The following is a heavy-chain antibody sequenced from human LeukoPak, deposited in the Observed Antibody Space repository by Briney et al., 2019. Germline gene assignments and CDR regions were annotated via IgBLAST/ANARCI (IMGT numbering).Heavy chain of an antibody. Sequence: GGSLRLSCAASGFTFRDFWMRWVRQARGKGVEGVANIQQKGNEKYSVEGRFTISRDNANSLLYLRINSLRADDTAMYYCARDRDGKDLWGQGTLVTVSS. CDR3: ARDRDGKDL. J-gene: IGHJ5*02. V-gene: IGHV3-7*03. CDR1: GFTFRDFW. CDR2: IQQKGNEK. D-gene: IGHD1-1*01.